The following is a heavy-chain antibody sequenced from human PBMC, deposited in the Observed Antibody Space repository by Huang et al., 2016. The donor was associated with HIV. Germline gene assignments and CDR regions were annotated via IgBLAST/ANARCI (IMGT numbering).Heavy chain of an antibody. CDR1: GYTLTELS. CDR3: AAGYDTYYDI. J-gene: IGHJ3*02. CDR2: FAPEHGET. V-gene: IGHV1-24*01. Sequence: QVQLVQSGAEVKKPGASVKVSCKVSGYTLTELSIHWVRQAPGKGLEWMGGFAPEHGETIYAQNFQGRVTRTEDTSTDTAYMERHSLRPEDTAVYYCAAGYDTYYDIWGQGTMVIASS. D-gene: IGHD2-21*01.